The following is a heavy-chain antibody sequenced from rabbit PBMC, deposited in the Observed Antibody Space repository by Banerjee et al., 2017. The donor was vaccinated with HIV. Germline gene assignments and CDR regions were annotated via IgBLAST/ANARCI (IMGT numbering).Heavy chain of an antibody. CDR2: IYTTSGST. CDR1: GFSFSSYWG. D-gene: IGHD1-1*01. V-gene: IGHV1S43*01. Sequence: QSLEESGGDLVKPGASLTLTCTASGFSFSSYWGYWVRQAPGKGLEWIACIYTTSGSTWYASWVNGRFTISRSTSLNTVDLQMTSLTAADTATYFCARSYIDGWYFDLWGPGTLVTVS. CDR3: ARSYIDGWYFDL. J-gene: IGHJ4*01.